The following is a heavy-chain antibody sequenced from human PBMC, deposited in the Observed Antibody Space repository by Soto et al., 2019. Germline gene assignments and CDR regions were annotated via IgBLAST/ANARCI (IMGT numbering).Heavy chain of an antibody. V-gene: IGHV4-34*01. CDR1: GGSFSGYY. D-gene: IGHD3-16*02. CDR2: INHSGST. J-gene: IGHJ4*02. CDR3: ARAGPLRLGELSFPRY. Sequence: QVQLQQWGAGLLKPSETLSLTCAVYGGSFSGYYWSWIRQPPGKGLEWIGEINHSGSTNYNPSLKSRVTIPVDTSKNQFSLQLGSVTAADTAVYYCARAGPLRLGELSFPRYWGQGTLVTVSS.